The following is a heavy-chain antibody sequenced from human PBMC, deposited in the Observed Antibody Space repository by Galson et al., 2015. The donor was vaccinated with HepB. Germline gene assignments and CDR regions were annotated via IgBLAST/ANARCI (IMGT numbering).Heavy chain of an antibody. CDR1: GYSFSNYG. J-gene: IGHJ5*02. V-gene: IGHV1-18*04. Sequence: SVKVSCKASGYSFSNYGISWVRQAPGQGLEWLGWSSAYRDKANYAQIVQGRVTMTTDTSTSTAYMELRSLTSDDTAMYSCVRDWYCSGRNCVDCFDPWGQGTLVT. D-gene: IGHD2-15*01. CDR3: VRDWYCSGRNCVDCFDP. CDR2: SSAYRDKA.